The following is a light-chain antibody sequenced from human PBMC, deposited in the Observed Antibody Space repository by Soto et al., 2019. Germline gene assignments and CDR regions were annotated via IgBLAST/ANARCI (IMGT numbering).Light chain of an antibody. CDR2: GAS. J-gene: IGKJ1*01. Sequence: EVVLTQSPATLSLAPGERATLSCRASQSFRGLLAWYQQKPGQAPRLLIYGASSRATGIPDRFSGSGSGTDFTLTISRLEPEDFAVYYCQQYGSSPTFGQGTKVDI. V-gene: IGKV3-20*01. CDR1: QSFRGL. CDR3: QQYGSSPT.